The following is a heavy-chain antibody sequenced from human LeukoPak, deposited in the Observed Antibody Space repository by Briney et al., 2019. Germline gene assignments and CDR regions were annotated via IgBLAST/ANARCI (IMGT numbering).Heavy chain of an antibody. CDR2: INTSGGST. CDR3: AREGGDSPGIAVADPSHFDY. D-gene: IGHD6-19*01. CDR1: GYTFTSYY. J-gene: IGHJ4*02. V-gene: IGHV1-46*01. Sequence: ASVKVSCKASGYTFTSYYKDWVRQAPGQGLGWMGIINTSGGSTSYAQKFQGIVTMTRDTSTSTVYMELSSLRSEDTAVYYCAREGGDSPGIAVADPSHFDYWGQGTLVTVSS.